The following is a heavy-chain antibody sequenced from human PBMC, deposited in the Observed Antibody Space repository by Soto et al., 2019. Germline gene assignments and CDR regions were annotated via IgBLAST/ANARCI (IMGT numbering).Heavy chain of an antibody. V-gene: IGHV4-34*01. D-gene: IGHD2-2*01. CDR3: GRGYCSSTSCYYYYGMDV. CDR2: INHSGST. Sequence: PSETLSLTCAVYGGSFSGYYWSWIRQPPGKGLERIGEINHSGSTNDNASLKSRVTISVDTSKNQFALKLSSLTAAETPVYYCGRGYCSSTSCYYYYGMDVWGQGTTVTVSS. J-gene: IGHJ6*01. CDR1: GGSFSGYY.